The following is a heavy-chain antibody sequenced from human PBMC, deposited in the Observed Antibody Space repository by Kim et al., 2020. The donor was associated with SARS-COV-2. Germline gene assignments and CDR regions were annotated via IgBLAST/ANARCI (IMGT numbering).Heavy chain of an antibody. J-gene: IGHJ4*02. V-gene: IGHV3-23*01. Sequence: GGSLRLSCAASGFTFSSYAMSWVRQAPGKGLEWVSAISGSGGSTYYADSVKGRFTISRDNAKNTLYLQMNSLRAEDTAVYYCAKVQFKGYCSGGSCYPNLDDWGQGTLVTVSS. D-gene: IGHD2-15*01. CDR2: ISGSGGST. CDR3: AKVQFKGYCSGGSCYPNLDD. CDR1: GFTFSSYA.